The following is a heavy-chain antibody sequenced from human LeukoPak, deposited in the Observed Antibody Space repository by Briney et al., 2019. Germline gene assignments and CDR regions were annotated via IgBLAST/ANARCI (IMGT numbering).Heavy chain of an antibody. CDR3: ATDSDYYDSFYFDY. J-gene: IGHJ4*02. Sequence: GGSLRLSCAASGFTFSSYAMSWVRQAPGKGLEWVSAISGSGGSTYYADSVKGRFTISRDNSKNTLYLQMNSLRAEDTAVYYCATDSDYYDSFYFDYWGQGTLSPSPQ. D-gene: IGHD3-22*01. CDR1: GFTFSSYA. V-gene: IGHV3-23*01. CDR2: ISGSGGST.